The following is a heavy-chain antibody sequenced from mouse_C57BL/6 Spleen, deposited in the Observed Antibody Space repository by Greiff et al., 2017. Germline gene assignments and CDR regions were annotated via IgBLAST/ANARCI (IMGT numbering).Heavy chain of an antibody. D-gene: IGHD1-1*01. CDR1: GFNIKNTY. V-gene: IGHV14-3*01. J-gene: IGHJ1*03. Sequence: EVQLQQPVAELVRPGASVKLSCTASGFNIKNTYMHWVKQRPEQGLEWIGRIDPANGNTKYAPKFQGKATITADTSSNTAYLQLSSLTSEDTAIYYCADYYGSSYGYFDVWGTGTTVTVSS. CDR2: IDPANGNT. CDR3: ADYYGSSYGYFDV.